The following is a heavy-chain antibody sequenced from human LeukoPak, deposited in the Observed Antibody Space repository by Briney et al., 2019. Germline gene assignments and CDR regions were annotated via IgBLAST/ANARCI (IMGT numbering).Heavy chain of an antibody. Sequence: SETLSLTCSVSGGSITKNGYYWGWLRQSPGKGLEWIASIYHTGETHYHPSLKSRVSISVDTSNNQFSLRSTSATAADTAMYYCARGRFAELLFDIWGQGTLVTVSS. CDR3: ARGRFAELLFDI. V-gene: IGHV4-39*07. CDR1: GGSITKNGYY. CDR2: IYHTGET. D-gene: IGHD3-10*01. J-gene: IGHJ4*02.